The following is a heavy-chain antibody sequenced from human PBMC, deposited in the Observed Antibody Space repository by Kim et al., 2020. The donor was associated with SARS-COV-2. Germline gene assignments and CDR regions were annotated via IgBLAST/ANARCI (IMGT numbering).Heavy chain of an antibody. J-gene: IGHJ6*02. CDR1: GYTFTSYA. D-gene: IGHD3-22*01. V-gene: IGHV7-4-1*02. CDR2: INTNTGNP. CDR3: ARDWYYYDSSGSGREVYYYYGMDV. Sequence: ASVKVSCKASGYTFTSYAMNWVRQAPGQGLEWMGWINTNTGNPTYAQGFTGRFVFSLDTSVSTAYLQISSLKAEDTAVYYCARDWYYYDSSGSGREVYYYYGMDVLGQGTTVTVSS.